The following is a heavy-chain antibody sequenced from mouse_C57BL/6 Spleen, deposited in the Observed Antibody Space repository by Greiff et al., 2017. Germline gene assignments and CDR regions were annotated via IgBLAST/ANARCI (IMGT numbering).Heavy chain of an antibody. D-gene: IGHD2-4*01. V-gene: IGHV1-81*01. CDR1: GYTFTSYG. CDR3: ARSDDDDWGALAY. J-gene: IGHJ3*01. CDR2: IYPRSGNT. Sequence: VQLQQSGAELARPGASVKLSCKASGYTFTSYGISWVKQRTGQGLEWIGEIYPRSGNTYYNETFKGKATLTADKSSSTAYMELRSLTAEESAVYFCARSDDDDWGALAYWGQGTLVTVSA.